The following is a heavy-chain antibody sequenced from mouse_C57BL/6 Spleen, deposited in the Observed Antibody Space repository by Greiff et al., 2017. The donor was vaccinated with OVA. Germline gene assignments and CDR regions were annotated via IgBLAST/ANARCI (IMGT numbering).Heavy chain of an antibody. CDR3: ARQRRYDYDGGAAMDY. CDR2: IWSDGSP. V-gene: IGHV2-6-1*01. J-gene: IGHJ4*01. D-gene: IGHD2-4*01. CDR1: GFSLTSYG. Sequence: VMLVESGPGLVAPSQSLSITCTVSGFSLTSYGVHWVRQPPGKGLEWLVVIWSDGSPTYNSALQSRLSISKDNSKSQVVLKMSRLQTDDSDMYYCARQRRYDYDGGAAMDYWGQGTSVTVSS.